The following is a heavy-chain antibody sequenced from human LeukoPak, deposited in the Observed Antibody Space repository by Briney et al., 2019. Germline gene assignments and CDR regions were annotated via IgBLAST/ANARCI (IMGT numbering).Heavy chain of an antibody. J-gene: IGHJ6*03. D-gene: IGHD6-6*01. CDR1: GFTFSHYY. CDR2: IKQDGSEK. CDR3: ARDGSRLVPGHYYYYYYMDV. V-gene: IGHV3-7*01. Sequence: GGSLRLSCAASGFTFSHYYMSWVRQAPGKGLEWVANIKQDGSEKYYVDSVKGRFTISRDNAKSSLYLQMNSLRAEDTAVYYCARDGSRLVPGHYYYYYYMDVWGKGTTVTVSS.